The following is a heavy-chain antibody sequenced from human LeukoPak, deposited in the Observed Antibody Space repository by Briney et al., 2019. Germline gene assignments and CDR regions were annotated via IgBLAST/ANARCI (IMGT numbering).Heavy chain of an antibody. D-gene: IGHD5-18*01. CDR1: GYTFTSYD. Sequence: GASVKDSCKASGYTFTSYDINWVRQATGQGLEWMGWMNPNGGNTGYAQKFQGRVTMTRNTSISTAYMELSSLRSENTAVCYCARGVGGYSYGLGAYWFDPWGQGTLVTVAS. V-gene: IGHV1-8*01. CDR3: ARGVGGYSYGLGAYWFDP. J-gene: IGHJ5*02. CDR2: MNPNGGNT.